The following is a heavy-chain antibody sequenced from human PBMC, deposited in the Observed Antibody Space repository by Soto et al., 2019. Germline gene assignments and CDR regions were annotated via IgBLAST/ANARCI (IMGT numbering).Heavy chain of an antibody. CDR3: ARAATAASYYFYAIDV. D-gene: IGHD2-2*01. CDR2: IYYSGGA. J-gene: IGHJ6*02. V-gene: IGHV4-31*03. CDR1: GGSIGGGGHY. Sequence: QVQLQESGPGLVKPSQTLSLTCTVSGGSIGGGGHYWTWVRQRPGPGLEWMGYIYYSGGAYYNPSLERRLSLSVDTSKNQFSLNLKSVTAADTAVYFCARAATAASYYFYAIDVWGSGTTVTVSS.